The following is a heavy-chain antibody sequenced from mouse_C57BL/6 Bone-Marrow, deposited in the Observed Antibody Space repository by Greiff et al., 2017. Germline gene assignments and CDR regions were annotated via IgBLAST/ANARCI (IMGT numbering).Heavy chain of an antibody. D-gene: IGHD2-2*01. CDR2: ISDGGSYT. CDR3: AGGYLYAMDY. CDR1: GFTFSSYA. V-gene: IGHV5-4*01. J-gene: IGHJ4*01. Sequence: EVQVVESGGGLVKPGASLKLSCAASGFTFSSYAMSWVRQTPEKRLEWVATISDGGSYTYYPDNVKGRFTISRDNAKNNLYLQMRHLKSEDPAMYYCAGGYLYAMDYWGQGTSVTVSS.